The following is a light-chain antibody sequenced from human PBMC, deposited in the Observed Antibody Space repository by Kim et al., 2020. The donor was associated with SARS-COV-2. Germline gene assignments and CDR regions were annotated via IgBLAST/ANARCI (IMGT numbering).Light chain of an antibody. CDR2: YDS. V-gene: IGLV3-21*04. CDR1: SIGSKS. J-gene: IGLJ2*01. Sequence: SYELTQPPSVSVAPGKTARITCGGNSIGSKSVHWYQKRPGQAPVLVISYDSDRPSGIPERYSGSNSGNTATLTISRVEAGDEADYYCQVWHSSSDHRVVFGGGTRLTVL. CDR3: QVWHSSSDHRVV.